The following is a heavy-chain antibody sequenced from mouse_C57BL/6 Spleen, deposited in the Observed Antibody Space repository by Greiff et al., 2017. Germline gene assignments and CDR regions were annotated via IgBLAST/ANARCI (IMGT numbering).Heavy chain of an antibody. D-gene: IGHD2-1*01. CDR2: IYPRSGNT. Sequence: LEASGAELARPGASVKLSCKASGYTFTSYGISWVKQRTGQGLEWIGAIYPRSGNTYYNEQFKGKATLTADKSSSTAYMELRSLTSEDSAVYFGALFYCGNYPYYCDYWGQGTTLTVSS. V-gene: IGHV1-81*01. CDR3: ALFYCGNYPYYCDY. J-gene: IGHJ2*01. CDR1: GYTFTSYG.